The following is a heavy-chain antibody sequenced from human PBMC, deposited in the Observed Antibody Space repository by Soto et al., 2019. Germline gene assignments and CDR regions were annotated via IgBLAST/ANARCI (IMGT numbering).Heavy chain of an antibody. CDR1: GYSFTTYG. Sequence: QVQLVQSGAEVKKPGASVKVSCKTSGYSFTTYGISWVRQAPGQGLAWMGWISSYNGKTNYAQKHQGSRTMTTDTSTSAVYRELRRLTSDDTAVYYCAGDTPQRRDSGEIVPWGQGTLVTVAS. D-gene: IGHD2-15*01. CDR2: ISSYNGKT. J-gene: IGHJ5*02. CDR3: AGDTPQRRDSGEIVP. V-gene: IGHV1-18*01.